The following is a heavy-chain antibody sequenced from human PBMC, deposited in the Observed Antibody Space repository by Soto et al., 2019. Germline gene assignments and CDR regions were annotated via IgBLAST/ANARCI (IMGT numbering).Heavy chain of an antibody. Sequence: PGGSLRLSCAASGFTFSGYALHWVRQAPGKGLEWVAVISYDGGNKYYADSVKGRFTISRDNSKNTLYLQMNSLRAEDTAVYYCAKDYTDYTYSFDYWGQGTLVTVSS. J-gene: IGHJ4*02. D-gene: IGHD4-4*01. CDR2: ISYDGGNK. V-gene: IGHV3-30*04. CDR1: GFTFSGYA. CDR3: AKDYTDYTYSFDY.